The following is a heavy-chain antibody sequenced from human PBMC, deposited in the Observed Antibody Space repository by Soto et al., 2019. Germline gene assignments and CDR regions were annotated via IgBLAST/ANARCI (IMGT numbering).Heavy chain of an antibody. CDR3: ASRPFYYYGLDV. J-gene: IGHJ6*02. CDR1: GGSITTAGYS. CDR2: VYHTGNA. Sequence: KASETLSLTCTVSGGSITTAGYSWIWIRQPPGKALEWIGYVYHTGNAYPKPSLKSRVTISLDRSKNQFSLKMTSVTAADTALYYCASRPFYYYGLDVWGQGTTVTVSS. V-gene: IGHV4-30-2*01.